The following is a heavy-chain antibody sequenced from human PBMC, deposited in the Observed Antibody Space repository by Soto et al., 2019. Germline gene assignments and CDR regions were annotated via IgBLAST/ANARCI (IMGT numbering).Heavy chain of an antibody. J-gene: IGHJ5*02. CDR2: LYWDDDK. D-gene: IGHD6-13*01. V-gene: IGHV2-5*02. Sequence: QITLKESGPTVVKPTQTLTLTCTFSGFSLSTSGVGVGWIRQPPGKALEWLALLYWDDDKRYSPSLKTRLTINKDTPRNQVVLTMTNMDPVDTATYYCAFRQEYRGSWVSGWFDPWGHGTLVTVSS. CDR3: AFRQEYRGSWVSGWFDP. CDR1: GFSLSTSGVG.